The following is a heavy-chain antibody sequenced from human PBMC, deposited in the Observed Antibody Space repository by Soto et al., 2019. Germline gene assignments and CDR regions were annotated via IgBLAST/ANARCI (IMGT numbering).Heavy chain of an antibody. J-gene: IGHJ6*02. CDR2: ISSNGSST. Sequence: PGGSLRLSCAASGFTFSNHKAHWVRQAPGKGLEWVSRISSNGSSTKYADSVKGRFTISRDNSKNTLYLQMNSLRAEDTAVYYCAKAADYYYYYGMDVWGQGTTVTVS. CDR3: AKAADYYYYYGMDV. CDR1: GFTFSNHK. V-gene: IGHV3-74*03. D-gene: IGHD2-2*01.